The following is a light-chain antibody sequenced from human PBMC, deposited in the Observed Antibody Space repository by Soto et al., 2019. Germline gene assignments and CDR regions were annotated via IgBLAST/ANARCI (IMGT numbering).Light chain of an antibody. CDR3: TSYTTTSAVI. CDR2: EVS. J-gene: IGLJ2*01. V-gene: IGLV2-14*01. CDR1: SSDIGRYNY. Sequence: QSALRQPASVSGSPGQSITISCTGTSSDIGRYNYVSWYQQHPGMAPQLLIYEVSDRPSGVSNRFSGSKSGNTASLTISGLQAEDEADYFCTSYTTTSAVIFGGGTKVTVL.